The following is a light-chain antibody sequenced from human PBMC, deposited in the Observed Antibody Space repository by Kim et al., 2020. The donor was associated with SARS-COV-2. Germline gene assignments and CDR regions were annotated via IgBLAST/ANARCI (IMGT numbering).Light chain of an antibody. CDR3: QHYGSSP. CDR1: QTISSTY. CDR2: GAS. Sequence: SLSAGETATHTCRASQTISSTYIAWYQQRPGQAPRLLIFGASSRATGIPARFSGGGSGTDFTLTISRLEPEDFAVYFCQHYGSSPFGGGTKVDIK. J-gene: IGKJ4*01. V-gene: IGKV3-20*01.